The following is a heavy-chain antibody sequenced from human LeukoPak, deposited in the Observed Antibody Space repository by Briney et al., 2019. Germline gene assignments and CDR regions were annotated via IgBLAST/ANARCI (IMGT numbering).Heavy chain of an antibody. D-gene: IGHD1-1*01. J-gene: IGHJ6*02. Sequence: KSSETLSLTCTVSGGSISSYFWSWIRQPAGKGLEWIGRNYTSGSTNYNPSLKSRVTMSADTSKNQFSLKLRSVTAADTAVYYCARDRVESSGYYYYYGMDVWGQGTTVTVSS. CDR2: NYTSGST. CDR1: GGSISSYF. V-gene: IGHV4-4*07. CDR3: ARDRVESSGYYYYYGMDV.